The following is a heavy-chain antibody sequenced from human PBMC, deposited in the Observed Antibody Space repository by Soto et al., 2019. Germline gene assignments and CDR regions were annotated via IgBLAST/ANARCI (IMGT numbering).Heavy chain of an antibody. CDR1: GYTFTSYD. Sequence: ASVKVSCKASGYTFTSYDINWVRQATGQGLEWMGWMNPNSGNTGYAQKFQGRVTMTRNTSISTAYMELSSLRSEDTAVYYCARRSSSGWYGTYAFDIWGQGTMVTVSS. D-gene: IGHD6-19*01. CDR3: ARRSSSGWYGTYAFDI. J-gene: IGHJ3*02. V-gene: IGHV1-8*01. CDR2: MNPNSGNT.